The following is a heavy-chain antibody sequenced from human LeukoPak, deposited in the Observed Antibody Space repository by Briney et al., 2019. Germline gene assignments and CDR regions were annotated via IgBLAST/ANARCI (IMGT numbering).Heavy chain of an antibody. V-gene: IGHV3-66*01. CDR2: IYSDGST. D-gene: IGHD3-22*01. CDR3: ARDAPYYYGSSRYRLSYFDY. Sequence: GGSLRLSCAASGFTVSSNYMSWVRQAPGKGLEWISVIYSDGSTSYADSVKGRFTISRDNSKNTLFLQMNSLRAEDTAVYYCARDAPYYYGSSRYRLSYFDYWGQGTLVTVSS. J-gene: IGHJ4*02. CDR1: GFTVSSNY.